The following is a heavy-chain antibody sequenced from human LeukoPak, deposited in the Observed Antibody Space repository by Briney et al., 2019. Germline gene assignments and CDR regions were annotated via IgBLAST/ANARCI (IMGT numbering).Heavy chain of an antibody. CDR3: ARVVQSTDSSGFYLPEYFQH. Sequence: SETLSLTCTVSGYSVSSGYHWGWIRQPPGKGLEWIGSIYHSGSTYYNPSLKSRVTISVDTSKNQFSLKLSSVTAADTAVYYCARVVQSTDSSGFYLPEYFQHWGQGTLVTVSS. D-gene: IGHD3-22*01. CDR2: IYHSGST. J-gene: IGHJ1*01. V-gene: IGHV4-38-2*02. CDR1: GYSVSSGYH.